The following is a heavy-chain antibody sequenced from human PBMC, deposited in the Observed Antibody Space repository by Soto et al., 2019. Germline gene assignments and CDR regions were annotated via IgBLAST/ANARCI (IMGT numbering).Heavy chain of an antibody. D-gene: IGHD2-15*01. CDR1: GGSISSYY. CDR2: IYYSGST. V-gene: IGHV4-59*08. J-gene: IGHJ4*02. Sequence: QVQLQESGPGLVKPSETLSLTCTVSGGSISSYYWSWIRQPPGKGLEWIGYIYYSGSTNYNPSLKSRVTIPXDTAKNQFSRKLSSVTAADTAVCYCARRYGGTFDYWGQGTLVTVSS. CDR3: ARRYGGTFDY.